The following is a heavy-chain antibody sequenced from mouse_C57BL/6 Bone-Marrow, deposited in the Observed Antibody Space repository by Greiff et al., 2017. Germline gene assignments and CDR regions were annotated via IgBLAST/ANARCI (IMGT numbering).Heavy chain of an antibody. Sequence: QVPLQQSGAELVKPGASVKLSCKASGYTFTASTIHWVKQRSGQGLEWIGWFYPGSGSIKYNEKFKDKATLTADKSSSTVYMVLSRLTTEDSAVYFCARHEEGYYDGRTWFAYWGQGTLVTVSA. V-gene: IGHV1-62-2*01. CDR1: GYTFTAST. CDR2: FYPGSGSI. D-gene: IGHD1-1*01. J-gene: IGHJ3*01. CDR3: ARHEEGYYDGRTWFAY.